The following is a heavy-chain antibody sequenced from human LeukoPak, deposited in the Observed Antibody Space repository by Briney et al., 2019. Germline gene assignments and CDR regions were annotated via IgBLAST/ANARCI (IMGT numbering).Heavy chain of an antibody. CDR2: IGQDGTET. D-gene: IGHD3-22*01. J-gene: IGHJ4*02. Sequence: GGSLRLSCAASGISFASYWVTWVRQAPGKGLEWVANIGQDGTETAYVGSVKGRFTISRDNARKLLFLQMNSLRADDTAVYYCAIPSSYDGSRYYHAYWGQGTLVSVSS. CDR1: GISFASYW. V-gene: IGHV3-7*01. CDR3: AIPSSYDGSRYYHAY.